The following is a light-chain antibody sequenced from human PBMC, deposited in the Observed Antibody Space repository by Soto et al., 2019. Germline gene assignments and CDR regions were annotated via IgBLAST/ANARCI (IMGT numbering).Light chain of an antibody. CDR3: QQLSTYPST. CDR2: AAS. Sequence: DIQMTQSPSSLSASVGDIVTITCLASQGIGSYLAWYQQKPGEAPKLLIFAASTLQSGVPSRFSGSGSGTDFTLTISSLQAEDFATYYCQQLSTYPSTFGGGTKVDI. J-gene: IGKJ4*01. V-gene: IGKV1-9*01. CDR1: QGIGSY.